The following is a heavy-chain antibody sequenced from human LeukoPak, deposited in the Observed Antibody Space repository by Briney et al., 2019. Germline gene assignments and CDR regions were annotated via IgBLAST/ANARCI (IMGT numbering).Heavy chain of an antibody. D-gene: IGHD5-24*01. Sequence: PGGSLRLSCAASGFTFSSYGMHWVRQAPGKGLEWVAVISYDGSNKYYADSVKGRFTISRDNSKNTLSLQMNSLRAEDTALYYCAKAERDAYNCNYWGQGALVTVSS. J-gene: IGHJ4*02. CDR2: ISYDGSNK. V-gene: IGHV3-30*18. CDR1: GFTFSSYG. CDR3: AKAERDAYNCNY.